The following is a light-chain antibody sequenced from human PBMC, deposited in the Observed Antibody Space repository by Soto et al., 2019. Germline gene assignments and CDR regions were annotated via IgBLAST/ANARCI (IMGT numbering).Light chain of an antibody. CDR1: QGIDNH. J-gene: IGKJ4*01. CDR3: QKCKVAPFT. V-gene: IGKV1-27*01. Sequence: DIQMTQSPSSLSASVGDRVTITCRASQGIDNHLAWYQQKPGKAPELLIYAASTLQSGVPSRFTGSGSGTDFTLTISSLQHEDAATYYCQKCKVAPFTFGGGTKVEIK. CDR2: AAS.